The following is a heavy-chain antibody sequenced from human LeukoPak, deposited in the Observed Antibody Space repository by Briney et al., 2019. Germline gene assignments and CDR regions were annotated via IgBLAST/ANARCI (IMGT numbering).Heavy chain of an antibody. CDR1: GGSISSYY. D-gene: IGHD3-9*01. CDR3: ARDHDNGDFDWLLLPKSNWFDP. CDR2: IYYSGST. J-gene: IGHJ5*02. V-gene: IGHV4-59*12. Sequence: PSETLSLTCTVSGGSISSYYWSWIRQPPGKGLEWIGYIYYSGSTNYNPSLKSRVTMSVDTSKNQFSLKLSSVTAADTAVYYCARDHDNGDFDWLLLPKSNWFDPWGQGTLVTVSS.